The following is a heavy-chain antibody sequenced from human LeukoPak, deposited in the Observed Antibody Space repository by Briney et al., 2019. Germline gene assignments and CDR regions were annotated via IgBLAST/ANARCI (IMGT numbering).Heavy chain of an antibody. V-gene: IGHV1-69*01. J-gene: IGHJ3*02. Sequence: ASVKVSCKASGGTFSSYAISWVRQAPGQGLEWMGGIIPIFGTANYAQKFQGRVTITADESTSTAYMELSSLRSEDTAVYYCARVTVVIAAFDIWGQGTMVTVSS. CDR3: ARVTVVIAAFDI. CDR2: IIPIFGTA. D-gene: IGHD2-21*01. CDR1: GGTFSSYA.